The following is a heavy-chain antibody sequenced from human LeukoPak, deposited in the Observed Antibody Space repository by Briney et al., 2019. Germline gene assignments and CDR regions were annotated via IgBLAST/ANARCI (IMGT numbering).Heavy chain of an antibody. Sequence: GGSLRLSCAASGFTFSSYGMHWVRQTPGKGLEWVSSMSILSGITYYAESVKGRFTVSRDNAKNLLHLQMNSLRVEDTAIYYCAREFEYSTSGAGYWGQGTLVTVSS. D-gene: IGHD6-6*01. CDR2: MSILSGIT. J-gene: IGHJ4*02. V-gene: IGHV3-21*01. CDR1: GFTFSSYG. CDR3: AREFEYSTSGAGY.